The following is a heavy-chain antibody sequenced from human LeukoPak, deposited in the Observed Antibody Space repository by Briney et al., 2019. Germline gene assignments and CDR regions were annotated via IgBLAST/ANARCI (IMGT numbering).Heavy chain of an antibody. V-gene: IGHV5-51*01. CDR2: IYPGDSDT. J-gene: IGHJ4*02. CDR1: GYNFTNYW. Sequence: GESLKISCKGSGYNFTNYWIGWVRQTPGKGLEWMGIIYPGDSDTRYSPSFQGQVTISADKSIRTAYLQWNSLKASDTAIYYCARSSVEVAAQIDYWGQGALVTVSS. D-gene: IGHD2-15*01. CDR3: ARSSVEVAAQIDY.